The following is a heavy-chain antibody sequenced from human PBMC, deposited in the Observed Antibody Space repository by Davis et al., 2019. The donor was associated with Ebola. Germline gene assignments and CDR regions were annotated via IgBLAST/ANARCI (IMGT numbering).Heavy chain of an antibody. Sequence: GGSLRLSCAASGFTFSSYGMHWVRQAPGKGLEWVSSISSSSSYIYYADSVKGRFTISRDNAKNSLYLQMNSLRAEDTAVYYCAREVGYYGSGSPSGAYYYYYGMDVWGQGTTVTVSS. CDR3: AREVGYYGSGSPSGAYYYYYGMDV. D-gene: IGHD3-10*01. V-gene: IGHV3-21*01. J-gene: IGHJ6*02. CDR1: GFTFSSYG. CDR2: ISSSSSYI.